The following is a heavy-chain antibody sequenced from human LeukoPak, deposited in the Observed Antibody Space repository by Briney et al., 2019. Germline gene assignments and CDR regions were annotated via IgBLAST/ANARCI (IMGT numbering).Heavy chain of an antibody. D-gene: IGHD3-3*01. CDR1: EYTFTGYY. CDR3: ARGSGVAGY. Sequence: ASVKVSCKASEYTFTGYYIYWVRQAPGQGLEWMGWINPNSGGTNYAQKFQGRVTMTRDTSISTAYMELSRLRSDGTAVYFCARGSGVAGYWGQETLVTVSS. V-gene: IGHV1-2*02. J-gene: IGHJ4*02. CDR2: INPNSGGT.